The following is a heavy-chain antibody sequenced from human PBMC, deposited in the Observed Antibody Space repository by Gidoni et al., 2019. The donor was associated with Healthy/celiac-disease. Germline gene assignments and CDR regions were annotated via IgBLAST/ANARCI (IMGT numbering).Heavy chain of an antibody. Sequence: EVQLVKSGGGLVKPGGSLRLSCAPSAFTSRSYSMNWVRQAPGKGLEWVSSISSSSSYIYYADSVKGRFTISRDNAKNSLYLQMNSRRAEDTAVYYCARDRDILTVGAFDIWGQGTMVTVSS. CDR2: ISSSSSYI. D-gene: IGHD3-9*01. CDR3: ARDRDILTVGAFDI. CDR1: AFTSRSYS. V-gene: IGHV3-21*01. J-gene: IGHJ3*02.